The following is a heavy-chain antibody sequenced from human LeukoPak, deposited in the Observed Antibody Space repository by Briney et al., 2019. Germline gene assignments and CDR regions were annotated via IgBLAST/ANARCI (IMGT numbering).Heavy chain of an antibody. CDR1: GVTFGDYG. J-gene: IGHJ4*02. Sequence: GGSLRLSCAASGVTFGDYGMSWVRQAPGKGLEWVANIKQDGSEKYYVDSVKGRFTISRDNAKNTIYLQMNSLRDEDTALYYCARGVGAINYWGQGTLVTVSS. CDR2: IKQDGSEK. CDR3: ARGVGAINY. V-gene: IGHV3-7*01. D-gene: IGHD1-26*01.